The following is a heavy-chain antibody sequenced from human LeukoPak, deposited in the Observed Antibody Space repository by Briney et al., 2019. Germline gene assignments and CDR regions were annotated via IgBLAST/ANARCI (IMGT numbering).Heavy chain of an antibody. V-gene: IGHV4-34*01. CDR1: GGSFSGCY. D-gene: IGHD1-7*01. CDR2: INHSGST. CDR3: AREGRITGTTGAFDI. J-gene: IGHJ3*02. Sequence: SETLSLTCAVYGGSFSGCYWSWIRQPPGKGLEWIGEINHSGSTNYNPSLKSRVTISVDTSKNQFPLKLSSVTAADTAVYYCAREGRITGTTGAFDIWGQGTMVTVSS.